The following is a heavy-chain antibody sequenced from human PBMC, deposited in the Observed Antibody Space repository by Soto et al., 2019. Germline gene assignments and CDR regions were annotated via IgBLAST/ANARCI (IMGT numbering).Heavy chain of an antibody. CDR2: ISGYNGDT. J-gene: IGHJ5*02. V-gene: IGHV1-18*01. Sequence: GASVKVSCKASGYTFTTYGISWVRQAPGQGLEWMGWISGYNGDTNYAQKFQGRVSMTIDTSTTTAYMELRSLTSDDTAVYYCATLPPRVVASLLPIPTWGQGTLVTVSS. CDR3: ATLPPRVVASLLPIPT. D-gene: IGHD1-26*01. CDR1: GYTFTTYG.